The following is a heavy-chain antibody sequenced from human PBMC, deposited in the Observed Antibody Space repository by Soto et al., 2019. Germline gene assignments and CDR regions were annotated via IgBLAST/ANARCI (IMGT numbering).Heavy chain of an antibody. J-gene: IGHJ4*02. D-gene: IGHD3-10*01. CDR1: GYTFTNYA. CDR2: INAGNGNT. V-gene: IGHV1-3*01. CDR3: AREDYYASGSYYKPALDF. Sequence: ASVKVSCKSSGYTFTNYAIHWVRQAPGQGLEWMGWINAGNGNTKYSQKFKGRVTISRDTSASTAYMELSSLTPEDTAVYFCAREDYYASGSYYKPALDFWGQGTLVTVSS.